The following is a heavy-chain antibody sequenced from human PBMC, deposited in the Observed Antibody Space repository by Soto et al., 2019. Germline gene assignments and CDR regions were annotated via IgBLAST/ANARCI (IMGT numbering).Heavy chain of an antibody. J-gene: IGHJ5*02. V-gene: IGHV4-59*08. CDR1: GGSISSYY. CDR2: IYYSGST. D-gene: IGHD3-3*01. Sequence: SETLSLTCTVSGGSISSYYWSWIRQPPGKGLERIGYIYYSGSTNYNPSLKSRVTISVDTSKNQFSLKLSSVTAADTAVYYCARGGGDDFWSGYYIWFDPWGQGTLVTVSS. CDR3: ARGGGDDFWSGYYIWFDP.